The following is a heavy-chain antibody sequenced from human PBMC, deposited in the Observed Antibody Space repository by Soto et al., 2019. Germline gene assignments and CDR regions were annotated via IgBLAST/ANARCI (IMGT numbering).Heavy chain of an antibody. D-gene: IGHD2-21*02. CDR2: IWYGGSNK. V-gene: IGHV3-33*01. CDR1: GFTFSSYG. Sequence: PGGSLRLSCAASGFTFSSYGMHWVRQAPGKGLEWVAVIWYGGSNKYYADSVKGRFTISRDNSKNTLYLQMNSLRAEDTAVYYCARRFDCGGDCYSTEYYFDYWGQGTLVTVSS. J-gene: IGHJ4*02. CDR3: ARRFDCGGDCYSTEYYFDY.